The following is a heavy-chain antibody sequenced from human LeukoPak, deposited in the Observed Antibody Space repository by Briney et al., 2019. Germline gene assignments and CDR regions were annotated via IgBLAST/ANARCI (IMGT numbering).Heavy chain of an antibody. D-gene: IGHD4-17*01. J-gene: IGHJ5*02. CDR3: ARVADYGDYINWFDP. CDR1: GGTFSSYA. Sequence: SVKVSCKASGGTFSSYAISWVRQAPGQGLEWMGGIIPIFGTANYAQKFQGRVTITADESTSTAYMELSSLRSEDTAVYYCARVADYGDYINWFDPWGQGTLVTVSS. CDR2: IIPIFGTA. V-gene: IGHV1-69*01.